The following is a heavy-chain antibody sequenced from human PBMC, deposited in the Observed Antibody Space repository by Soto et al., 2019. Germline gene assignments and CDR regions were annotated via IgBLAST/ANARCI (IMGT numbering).Heavy chain of an antibody. J-gene: IGHJ5*02. CDR3: ARVYDYGGPPPRRWFDP. D-gene: IGHD4-17*01. V-gene: IGHV4-30-4*01. CDR1: GGSINSGDYY. CDR2: IYYSGST. Sequence: PSETLSLTCTVSGGSINSGDYYWSWIRQPPGKGLEWIGYIYYSGSTYHNPSLKSRLTISLDTSKNQFSLKLSSVTAADTAVYYCARVYDYGGPPPRRWFDPWGQGTLVTVSS.